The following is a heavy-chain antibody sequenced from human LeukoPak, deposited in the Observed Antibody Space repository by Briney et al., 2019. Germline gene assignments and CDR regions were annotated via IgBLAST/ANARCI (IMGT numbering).Heavy chain of an antibody. CDR2: IYTSGST. Sequence: SQTLSLTCTVSGGSISSGSYYWSWIRQPAGKGLEWIGRIYTSGSTNYNPSLKGRVTMSVDTSNNQFSLKLSSVTAADTAVYYCARDRFEGYSNYVSDYWGQGTLVTVSS. CDR1: GGSISSGSYY. J-gene: IGHJ4*02. V-gene: IGHV4-61*02. CDR3: ARDRFEGYSNYVSDY. D-gene: IGHD4-11*01.